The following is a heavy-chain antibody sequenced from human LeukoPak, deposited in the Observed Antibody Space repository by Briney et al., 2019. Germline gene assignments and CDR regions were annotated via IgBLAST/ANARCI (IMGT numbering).Heavy chain of an antibody. CDR1: GFTFSSYA. J-gene: IGHJ3*01. CDR3: ARAPPTSGSYSTGAFDV. V-gene: IGHV3-30-3*01. Sequence: GGSLRLSCAASGFTFSSYAMHWVRQAPGKGLEWVAVISYDGSNKYYADSVKGRFTISRDNSKNTLYLQMSSLRAEDTAVYYCARAPPTSGSYSTGAFDVWGQGTMVTVSS. D-gene: IGHD1-26*01. CDR2: ISYDGSNK.